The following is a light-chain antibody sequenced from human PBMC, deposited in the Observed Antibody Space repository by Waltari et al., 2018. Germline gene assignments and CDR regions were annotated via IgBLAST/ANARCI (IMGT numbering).Light chain of an antibody. V-gene: IGKV4-1*01. Sequence: DIVMTQSPDSLAVSLGERATINCKSSQSIVYSSTNKNYLAWYQQKPGQPPKLLIYWAATRASGVPDRFSGTGSGTDFTLTISSLQAGDVAVYYCQQFYSTPLTFGGGTKVEIK. CDR2: WAA. CDR1: QSIVYSSTNKNY. CDR3: QQFYSTPLT. J-gene: IGKJ4*01.